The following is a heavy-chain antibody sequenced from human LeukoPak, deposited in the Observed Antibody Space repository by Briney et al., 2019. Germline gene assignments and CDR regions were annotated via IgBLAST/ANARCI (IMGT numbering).Heavy chain of an antibody. CDR3: AKDTRAGIVVVVAATDY. J-gene: IGHJ4*02. CDR1: GFTFSSYA. CDR2: ISGSGGST. Sequence: QPGGSLRLSCAASGFTFSSYAMSCVRQAPGKGLVGVSAISGSGGSTYYADSVKVPFTISRDNSKNTLYLQMNSLRAEDTAVYYCAKDTRAGIVVVVAATDYWGQGTLVTVSS. V-gene: IGHV3-23*01. D-gene: IGHD2-15*01.